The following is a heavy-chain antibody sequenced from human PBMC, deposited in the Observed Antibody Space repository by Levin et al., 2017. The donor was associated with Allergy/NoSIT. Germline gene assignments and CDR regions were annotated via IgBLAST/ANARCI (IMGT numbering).Heavy chain of an antibody. D-gene: IGHD6-13*01. V-gene: IGHV3-30-3*01. Sequence: GGSLRLSCAASGFTFSSYAMHWVRQAPGKGLEWVAVISYDGSNKYYADSVKGRFTISRDNSKNTLYLQMNSLRAEDTAVYYCAREFPTLAGYSSSWYSYYYGMDVWGQGTTVTVSS. CDR3: AREFPTLAGYSSSWYSYYYGMDV. CDR2: ISYDGSNK. CDR1: GFTFSSYA. J-gene: IGHJ6*02.